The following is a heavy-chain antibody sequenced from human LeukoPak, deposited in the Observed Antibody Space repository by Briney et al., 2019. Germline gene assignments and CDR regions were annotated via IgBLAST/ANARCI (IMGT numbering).Heavy chain of an antibody. V-gene: IGHV5-51*01. J-gene: IGHJ5*02. CDR3: ARGDYDILTGYSA. Sequence: GESLKISCKGSGYSFTSYWIGWARQMPGKGLEWMGIIYPGDSDTRYSPSFQGQVTISADKSISTAYLQWSSLKASDTAMYYCARGDYDILTGYSAWGQGTLVTVSS. D-gene: IGHD3-9*01. CDR2: IYPGDSDT. CDR1: GYSFTSYW.